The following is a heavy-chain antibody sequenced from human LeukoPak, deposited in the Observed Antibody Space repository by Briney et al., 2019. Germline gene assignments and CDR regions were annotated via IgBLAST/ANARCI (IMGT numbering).Heavy chain of an antibody. J-gene: IGHJ4*02. CDR3: ASGTNIVVVVAATLAY. D-gene: IGHD2-15*01. Sequence: ASVKVSCKASGGTLSSYAISWVRQAPGQGLEWMGRIIPIFGTANYAQRFQGRVTITTDESTSTAYMELSSLRSEDTAVYYCASGTNIVVVVAATLAYWGQGTLVTVSS. CDR1: GGTLSSYA. CDR2: IIPIFGTA. V-gene: IGHV1-69*05.